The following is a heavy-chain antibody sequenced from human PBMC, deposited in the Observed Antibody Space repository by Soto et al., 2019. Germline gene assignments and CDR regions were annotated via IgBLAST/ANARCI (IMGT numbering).Heavy chain of an antibody. CDR2: MNPNSGNT. CDR3: ARGVPYIAAPYNWFDP. J-gene: IGHJ5*02. CDR1: GYTFTSYD. Sequence: ASVKVSCKASGYTFTSYDINWVRQATGQGLEWMGWMNPNSGNTGYAQKFQGRVTMTRNTSISTAYMELSSLRSEDTAVYYCARGVPYIAAPYNWFDPWGQGTLVTVSS. V-gene: IGHV1-8*01. D-gene: IGHD6-6*01.